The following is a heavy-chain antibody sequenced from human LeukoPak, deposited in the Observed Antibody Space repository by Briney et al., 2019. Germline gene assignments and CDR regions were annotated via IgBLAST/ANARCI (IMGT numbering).Heavy chain of an antibody. CDR3: ARDGQYSGSYSDWFDP. D-gene: IGHD1-26*01. Sequence: SETLSLTCAVYGGSFSGYYWSWIRQPPGKGLEWIGEINHSGSTNYNPSLKSRVTISVDTSKNQFSLKLSSVTAADTAVYYCARDGQYSGSYSDWFDPWGQGTLVTVSS. V-gene: IGHV4-34*01. CDR1: GGSFSGYY. J-gene: IGHJ5*02. CDR2: INHSGST.